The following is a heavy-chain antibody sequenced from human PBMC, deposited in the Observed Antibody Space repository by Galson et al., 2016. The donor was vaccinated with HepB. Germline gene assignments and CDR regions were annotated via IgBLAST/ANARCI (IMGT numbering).Heavy chain of an antibody. CDR2: VHPGDSDT. CDR1: GYRFTDYW. Sequence: QSGAEVKKPGESLTISCKASGYRFTDYWIGWVRQTPVKGLEWMGVVHPGDSDTLYTPSFEGQVTISADRSITTAYLQWRRLRASDTAMYYWSGFRDAYGMDVWGQGTTVIVSS. D-gene: IGHD3-3*01. J-gene: IGHJ6*02. CDR3: SGFRDAYGMDV. V-gene: IGHV5-51*01.